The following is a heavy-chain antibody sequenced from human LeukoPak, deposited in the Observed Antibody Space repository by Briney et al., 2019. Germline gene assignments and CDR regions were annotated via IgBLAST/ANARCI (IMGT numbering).Heavy chain of an antibody. CDR1: GYTFTGYY. V-gene: IGHV1-2*02. Sequence: ASVKVSCEASGYTFTGYYIHWVRQAPGQGLEWMGWINSISGGTQYAQKFQGRVTMTSDTSISTAYMELSRLTSDDTAAYYCATNPYVTFYSMDVWGRGTTVTVSS. CDR2: INSISGGT. CDR3: ATNPYVTFYSMDV. J-gene: IGHJ6*02. D-gene: IGHD3-10*02.